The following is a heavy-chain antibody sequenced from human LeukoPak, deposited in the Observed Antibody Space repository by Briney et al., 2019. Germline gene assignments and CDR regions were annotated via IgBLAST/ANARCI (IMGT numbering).Heavy chain of an antibody. CDR3: AKDLVAAYYYYGMDV. J-gene: IGHJ6*02. CDR1: GFTFSSYA. CDR2: ISGSGGST. D-gene: IGHD2-21*01. V-gene: IGHV3-23*01. Sequence: GGSLRLSCAASGFTFSSYAMSWVRQAPGKGLEWVSAISGSGGSTYYADSVKGRFTISRDNSKDTLYLQMNSLRAEDTAVYYCAKDLVAAYYYYGMDVWGQGTTVTVSS.